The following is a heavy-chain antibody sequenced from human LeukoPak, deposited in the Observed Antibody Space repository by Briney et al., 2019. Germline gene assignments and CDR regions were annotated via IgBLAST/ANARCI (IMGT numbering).Heavy chain of an antibody. CDR3: ARGISSSTCCHFDY. CDR1: GFTFSSYA. Sequence: GGSLRLSCAASGFTFSSYAMSWVRQAPGKGLEWVSIIYSGGSTYSADSVKGRFTISRDNSKNTLYLQMNSLRAEDTAVYYCARGISSSTCCHFDYWGQGTLVTVSS. V-gene: IGHV3-66*02. CDR2: IYSGGST. D-gene: IGHD2-2*01. J-gene: IGHJ4*02.